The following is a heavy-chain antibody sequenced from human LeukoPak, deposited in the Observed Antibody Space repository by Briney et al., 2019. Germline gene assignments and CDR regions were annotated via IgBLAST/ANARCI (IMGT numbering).Heavy chain of an antibody. Sequence: PGGSLRLSCSASGFMFRNYAMHWVRQAPGKGLEYISSISDNGGSTYYADSVKGRFTISRDNSKNTLYLQVSSLRAEDTAVYYCARDTTITTALDYWGQGTLVTVSS. V-gene: IGHV3-64D*06. D-gene: IGHD2/OR15-2a*01. CDR1: GFMFRNYA. CDR2: ISDNGGST. J-gene: IGHJ4*02. CDR3: ARDTTITTALDY.